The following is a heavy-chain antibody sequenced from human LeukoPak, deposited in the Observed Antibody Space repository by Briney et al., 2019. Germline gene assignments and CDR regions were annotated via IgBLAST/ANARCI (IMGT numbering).Heavy chain of an antibody. V-gene: IGHV3-23*01. D-gene: IGHD3-22*01. CDR3: AKDANYYDSSGYFIPFDY. CDR1: GFTFSRFA. J-gene: IGHJ4*02. Sequence: PGGSRRLSSSASGFTFSRFAMTWVRQVPGRGLEWVSTISGNGHQTYYADSVKGRFSVSRDNSKNILYLQMDSLRADDSALYYCAKDANYYDSSGYFIPFDYWGQGTLVTVSS. CDR2: ISGNGHQT.